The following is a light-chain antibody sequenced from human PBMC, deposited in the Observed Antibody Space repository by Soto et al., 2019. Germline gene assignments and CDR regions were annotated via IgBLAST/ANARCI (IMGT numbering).Light chain of an antibody. CDR2: GAS. CDR1: QSVSSN. CDR3: QHYNNWPRT. V-gene: IGKV3-15*01. Sequence: EIVMTQSPATLSVSPGERATLSCRASQSVSSNLAWYQQKPGQAPRLLIYGASTRATGIPARISGSGSGAESTLTSSRLQSEDFAVYYCQHYNNWPRTFGQGTKVEIK. J-gene: IGKJ1*01.